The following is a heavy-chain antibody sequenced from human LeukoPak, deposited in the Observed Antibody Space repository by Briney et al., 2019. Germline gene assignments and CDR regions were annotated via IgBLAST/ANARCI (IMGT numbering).Heavy chain of an antibody. D-gene: IGHD3-9*01. CDR1: GGSISSYY. Sequence: KPSETLSLTCTVSGGSISSYYWSWIRQPPGKGLEWIGYIYYSGSTNYNPSLKSRVTISVDTSKNQFSLKLSSVTAADTALYYCARGEAIRYFDWLLYDWGQGTLVTVSS. CDR2: IYYSGST. CDR3: ARGEAIRYFDWLLYD. V-gene: IGHV4-59*08. J-gene: IGHJ4*02.